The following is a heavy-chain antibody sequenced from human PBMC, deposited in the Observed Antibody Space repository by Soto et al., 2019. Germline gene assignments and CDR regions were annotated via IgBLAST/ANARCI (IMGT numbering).Heavy chain of an antibody. J-gene: IGHJ4*01. CDR2: IKNKNDGGTK. Sequence: EVELVESGGGLVKPGGSLTWSFEASGFSFKNAWMNWVGQAPGKGLEWVGRIKNKNDGGTKDYAAFVKGRFTISRDASENTLYLHMNGLKTEDTGVYFCTGLWFGEIYNYWGQGSLVTVSS. D-gene: IGHD3-10*01. V-gene: IGHV3-15*07. CDR3: TGLWFGEIYNY. CDR1: GFSFKNAW.